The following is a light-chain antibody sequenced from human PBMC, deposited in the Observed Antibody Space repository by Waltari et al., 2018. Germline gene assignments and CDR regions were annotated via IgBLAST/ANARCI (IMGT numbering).Light chain of an antibody. J-gene: IGLJ3*02. CDR2: DYT. Sequence: SYVLAQPPSLSVAPGQTAKTTCGGDNIGSLSVHWYQQKPGRAPVLVLYDYTDRPSGIPDRFSWSDSRNAATLTINRVEAGDEADYFCQVWDPTSSHWVFGGGTKLSVL. CDR3: QVWDPTSSHWV. CDR1: NIGSLS. V-gene: IGLV3-21*02.